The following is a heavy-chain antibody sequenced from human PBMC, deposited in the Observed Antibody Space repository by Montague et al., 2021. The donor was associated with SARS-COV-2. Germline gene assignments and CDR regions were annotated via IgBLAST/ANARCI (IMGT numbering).Heavy chain of an antibody. Sequence: SETLSLTCTVSGASISSYYWSWIRQPPGKGLEWIGYIYYSGSTNYNPSLKSRVTISVDTSKNQFSLKLSSVTAADTAVYYCASQEVDTAMDRNYYYYGMDVWGQGTTVTVSS. CDR3: ASQEVDTAMDRNYYYYGMDV. CDR2: IYYSGST. J-gene: IGHJ6*02. CDR1: GASISSYY. V-gene: IGHV4-59*01. D-gene: IGHD5-18*01.